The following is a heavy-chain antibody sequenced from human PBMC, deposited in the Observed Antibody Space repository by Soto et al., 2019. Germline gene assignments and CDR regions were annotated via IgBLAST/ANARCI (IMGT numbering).Heavy chain of an antibody. D-gene: IGHD3-10*01. CDR1: GGSISSGDYY. J-gene: IGHJ3*02. CDR2: IYYSGGT. V-gene: IGHV4-30-4*01. CDR3: ARESYPFRITMVRGEAFDI. Sequence: PSETLSLTCTVSGGSISSGDYYWSWIRQPPGKGLEWIGYIYYSGGTYYNPSLKSRVTISVDTSKNQFSLKLSSVTAADTAVYYCARESYPFRITMVRGEAFDIWGQGTMVTVSS.